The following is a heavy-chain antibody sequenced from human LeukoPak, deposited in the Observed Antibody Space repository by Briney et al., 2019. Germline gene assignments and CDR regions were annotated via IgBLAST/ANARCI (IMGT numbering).Heavy chain of an antibody. J-gene: IGHJ6*02. V-gene: IGHV3-11*01. CDR3: ARDRDYRPYYYGMDV. D-gene: IGHD4-11*01. CDR1: GFTVSSNY. CDR2: ISSSGSTI. Sequence: GGSLRLSCAASGFTVSSNYMSWIRQAPGKGLEWVSYISSSGSTIYYADSVKGRFTISRDNAKNSLYLQMNSLRAEDTAVYYCARDRDYRPYYYGMDVWGQGTTVTVSS.